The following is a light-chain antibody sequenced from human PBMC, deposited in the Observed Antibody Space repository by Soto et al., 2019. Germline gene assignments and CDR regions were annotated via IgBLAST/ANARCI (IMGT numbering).Light chain of an antibody. CDR2: GAD. CDR1: QSVSSN. J-gene: IGKJ1*01. Sequence: EIVMTQSPATLSVSPGERATLSCRASQSVSSNLGWYQQKSGQAPRLLIYGADTRATGIPARFSGSGSGTEFTLTISSLQSEDFAVYYCHQYNNWPRTFGQGTKVEIK. CDR3: HQYNNWPRT. V-gene: IGKV3-15*01.